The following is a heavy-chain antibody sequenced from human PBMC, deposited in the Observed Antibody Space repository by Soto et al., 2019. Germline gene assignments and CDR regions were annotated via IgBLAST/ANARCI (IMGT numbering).Heavy chain of an antibody. Sequence: QVQLQESGPGLVKPSETLSLTCTVSGGSISSYYWSWIRQPPGKGLEWIGYIYYSGSTNHNPSLKSRVTISVDTSKNQFSLKLSSVTAADTAVYYCARGGAAAAWYFDLWGRGTLVTVSS. CDR1: GGSISSYY. CDR2: IYYSGST. J-gene: IGHJ2*01. CDR3: ARGGAAAAWYFDL. V-gene: IGHV4-59*01. D-gene: IGHD6-13*01.